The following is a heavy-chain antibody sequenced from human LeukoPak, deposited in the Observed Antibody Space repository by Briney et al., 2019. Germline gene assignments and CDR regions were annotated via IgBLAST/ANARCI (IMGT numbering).Heavy chain of an antibody. CDR3: AKDIGVWGSCFDL. Sequence: GGSLRLSCAASGFTFDDYAMHWVRQAPGKGLEWVSGISWNSGSIGYADSVKGRFTISRDNAKNSLYLQMNSLRAEDTALYYCAKDIGVWGSCFDLWGRGTLVTVSS. CDR1: GFTFDDYA. J-gene: IGHJ2*01. D-gene: IGHD3-16*01. V-gene: IGHV3-9*01. CDR2: ISWNSGSI.